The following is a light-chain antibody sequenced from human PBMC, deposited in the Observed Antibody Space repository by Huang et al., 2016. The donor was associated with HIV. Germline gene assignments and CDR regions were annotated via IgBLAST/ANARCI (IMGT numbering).Light chain of an antibody. CDR1: QGLLYSDGKTY. Sequence: DVVMTQTPLSLSVTPGQPASISCRSSQGLLYSDGKTYLSWYLQKPGQSPQLLIYEVSRRFSGVPVRFSGSGSGTDFTLNISRVEAEDVGFYYCMQGRSLPRTFGQGTKVEIK. CDR2: EVS. J-gene: IGKJ1*01. V-gene: IGKV2-29*02. CDR3: MQGRSLPRT.